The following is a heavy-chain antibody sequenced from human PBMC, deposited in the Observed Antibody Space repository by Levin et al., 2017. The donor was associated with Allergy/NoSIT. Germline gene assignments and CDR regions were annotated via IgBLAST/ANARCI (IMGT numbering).Heavy chain of an antibody. V-gene: IGHV3-9*01. CDR3: AKDMYSSSWYQEDPPNNDAFDI. Sequence: HPGGSLRLSCAASGFTFDDYAMHWVRQAPGKGLEWVSGISWNSGSIGYADSVKGRFTISRDNAKNSLYLQMNSLRAEDTALYYCAKDMYSSSWYQEDPPNNDAFDIWGQGTMVTVSS. J-gene: IGHJ3*02. CDR1: GFTFDDYA. CDR2: ISWNSGSI. D-gene: IGHD6-13*01.